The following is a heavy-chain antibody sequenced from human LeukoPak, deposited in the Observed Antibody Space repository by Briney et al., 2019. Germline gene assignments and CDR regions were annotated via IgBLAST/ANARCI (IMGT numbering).Heavy chain of an antibody. CDR1: GGSISSSSYY. CDR3: ARGIVGATTPLDY. J-gene: IGHJ4*02. CDR2: IYYSGST. Sequence: SETLSLTCTVSGGSISSSSYYWGWIRQPPGKGLEWIGSIYYSGSTYYNPSLKSRVTISVDTSKNQFSLKLSSVTAADTAVYYCARGIVGATTPLDYWGQGTLVTVSS. V-gene: IGHV4-39*07. D-gene: IGHD1-26*01.